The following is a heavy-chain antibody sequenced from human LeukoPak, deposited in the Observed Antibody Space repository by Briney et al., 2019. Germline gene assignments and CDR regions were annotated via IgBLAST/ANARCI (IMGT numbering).Heavy chain of an antibody. V-gene: IGHV3-15*01. CDR2: IKSKTDGGTT. J-gene: IGHJ4*02. Sequence: GGSLRLSCAASGFTFSNAWMSWVRQAPGKGLEWVGRIKSKTDGGTTDYAAPVKGRFTISRDDSKNTLYLQMNSLKTEDTAVYYCTTENYYGSGKTDYWAREPWSPSPQ. D-gene: IGHD3-10*01. CDR1: GFTFSNAW. CDR3: TTENYYGSGKTDY.